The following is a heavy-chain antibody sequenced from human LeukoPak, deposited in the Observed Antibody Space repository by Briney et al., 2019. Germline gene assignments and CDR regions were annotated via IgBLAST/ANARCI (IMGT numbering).Heavy chain of an antibody. CDR3: ARLDGSGSYYGYYYYYYMDV. D-gene: IGHD3-10*01. Sequence: GASVKVSCKASGYTFTSYGISWVRQAPGQGLEWMGWISAYNGNTNYAQKLQGRVTMTTDTSTSTAYMELRSLRSDDTAVYYCARLDGSGSYYGYYYYYYMDVWGKGTTVTISS. CDR2: ISAYNGNT. CDR1: GYTFTSYG. J-gene: IGHJ6*03. V-gene: IGHV1-18*01.